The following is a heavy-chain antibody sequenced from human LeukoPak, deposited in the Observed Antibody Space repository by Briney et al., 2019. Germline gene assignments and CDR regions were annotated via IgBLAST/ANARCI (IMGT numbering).Heavy chain of an antibody. V-gene: IGHV1-2*02. CDR2: INPNSGGT. Sequence: ASVKVSCKASGYTFTSYGISWVRQAPGQGLEWMGWINPNSGGTNYAQKFQGRVTMTRDTSISTAYMELSRLRSDDTAVYYCARDSILYDILTGPSPNLDYWGQGTLVTVSS. CDR1: GYTFTSYG. D-gene: IGHD3-9*01. J-gene: IGHJ4*02. CDR3: ARDSILYDILTGPSPNLDY.